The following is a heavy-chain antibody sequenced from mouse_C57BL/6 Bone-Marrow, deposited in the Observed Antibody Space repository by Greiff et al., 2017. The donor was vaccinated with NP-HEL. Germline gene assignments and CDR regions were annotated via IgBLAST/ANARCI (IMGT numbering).Heavy chain of an antibody. Sequence: DVKLVESGGDLVKPGGSLKLSCAASGFTFSSYGMSWVRQTPDKRLEWVATISSGGSYTYYPDSVKGRFTISRDNAKNTLYLQMSSLKSEDTAMYYCARRPLITGYWYFDVWGTGTTVTVSS. V-gene: IGHV5-6*02. CDR3: ARRPLITGYWYFDV. CDR1: GFTFSSYG. D-gene: IGHD1-1*01. CDR2: ISSGGSYT. J-gene: IGHJ1*03.